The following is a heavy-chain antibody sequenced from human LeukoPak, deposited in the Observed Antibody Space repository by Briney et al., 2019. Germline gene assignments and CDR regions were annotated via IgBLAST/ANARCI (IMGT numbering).Heavy chain of an antibody. CDR1: GGTFSSYA. J-gene: IGHJ4*02. Sequence: ASVKVSCKASGGTFSSYAISWVRQAPGQGLEWMGRIIPILGIANYAQKFRGRVTITADKSTSTAYMELSSLRSEDTAVYYCARSQGSGSPWGQGTLVTVSS. CDR2: IIPILGIA. D-gene: IGHD3-10*01. V-gene: IGHV1-69*04. CDR3: ARSQGSGSP.